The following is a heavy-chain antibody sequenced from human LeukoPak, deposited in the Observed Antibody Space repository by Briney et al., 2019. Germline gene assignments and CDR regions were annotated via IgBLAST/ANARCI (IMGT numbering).Heavy chain of an antibody. J-gene: IGHJ3*02. D-gene: IGHD3-22*01. CDR1: GFTFTIYS. V-gene: IGHV3-48*04. CDR3: AKARGLIGGAFDI. CDR2: ISSSSSTT. Sequence: PGGSLRLSCAASGFTFTIYSMNWVRQAPGKGLEWVSYISSSSSTTYYADSVKGRFTISRDNSKNSLYLQMNSLRTEDTALYYCAKARGLIGGAFDIWGQGTMVTVSS.